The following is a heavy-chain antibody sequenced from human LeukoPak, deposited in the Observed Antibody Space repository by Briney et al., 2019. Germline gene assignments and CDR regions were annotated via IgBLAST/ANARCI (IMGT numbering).Heavy chain of an antibody. V-gene: IGHV4-61*01. J-gene: IGHJ4*02. CDR1: GGSVSSGSSY. Sequence: SETLSLTCIVSGGSVSSGSSYWSWIRQPPGKGLECIGYIYYTGSTNYNPSLKSRVTISVDTSKSQFSLKLSSVTAADTAVYYCARGGCSGGSCREGYFDYWGQGTLVTVSS. CDR2: IYYTGST. D-gene: IGHD2-15*01. CDR3: ARGGCSGGSCREGYFDY.